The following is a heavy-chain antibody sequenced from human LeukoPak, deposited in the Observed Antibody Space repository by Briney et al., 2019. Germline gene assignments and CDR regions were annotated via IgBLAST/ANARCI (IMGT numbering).Heavy chain of an antibody. CDR1: GFTFSNAW. Sequence: GGSLRLSCAASGFTFSNAWMSWVRQAPGKGLEWVGCIKSKTDGGTSDYAAPVKGRFTISRDDSKNTLYLQMNSPKTEDTAVYYCTTKVTTVTTGRDYWGQGTLVTVSS. D-gene: IGHD4-17*01. J-gene: IGHJ4*02. CDR2: IKSKTDGGTS. CDR3: TTKVTTVTTGRDY. V-gene: IGHV3-15*01.